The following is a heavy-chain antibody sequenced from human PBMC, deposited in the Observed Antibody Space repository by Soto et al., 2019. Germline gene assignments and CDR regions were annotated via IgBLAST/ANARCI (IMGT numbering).Heavy chain of an antibody. Sequence: QVQLVQSGAEVKKPGASVKVSCKASAGTFDTYSIMWVRQAPGQGLEWMGRTIPAIDLINYAQKFQGRLTINVDKSTSTVYMELRSLRYEHTAIYYCARTGSFDYWGQGTLVTFSA. J-gene: IGHJ4*02. V-gene: IGHV1-69*02. CDR3: ARTGSFDY. CDR1: AGTFDTYS. CDR2: TIPAIDLI.